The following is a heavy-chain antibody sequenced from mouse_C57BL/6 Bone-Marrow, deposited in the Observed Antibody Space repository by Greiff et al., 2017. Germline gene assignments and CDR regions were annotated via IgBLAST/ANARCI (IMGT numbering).Heavy chain of an antibody. J-gene: IGHJ2*01. Sequence: QVQLQQSGAELVRPGTSVKVSCKASGYAFTNYLIEWVKQRPGQGLEWIGVINPGSGGTNYNEKFKGKATLTADKSSSTAYMQLSSLTSEASAVYFCARGDYYSNYPYYFDYWGQGTTLTVSS. CDR2: INPGSGGT. CDR3: ARGDYYSNYPYYFDY. D-gene: IGHD2-5*01. V-gene: IGHV1-54*01. CDR1: GYAFTNYL.